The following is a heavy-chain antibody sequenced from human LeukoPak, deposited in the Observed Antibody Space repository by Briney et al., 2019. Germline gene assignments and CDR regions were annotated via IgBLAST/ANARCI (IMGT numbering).Heavy chain of an antibody. V-gene: IGHV3-7*01. Sequence: GGSLRLSCAAPGFTFSSYWMSWVRQAPGKGLEWVANIKQDGSEKYYVDSVKGRFTISRDNAKNSLNLQMNSLRAEDTAVYYCARDRREIKLWPREYYYYYMDVWGKGTTVTISS. CDR2: IKQDGSEK. CDR1: GFTFSSYW. CDR3: ARDRREIKLWPREYYYYYMDV. D-gene: IGHD5-18*01. J-gene: IGHJ6*03.